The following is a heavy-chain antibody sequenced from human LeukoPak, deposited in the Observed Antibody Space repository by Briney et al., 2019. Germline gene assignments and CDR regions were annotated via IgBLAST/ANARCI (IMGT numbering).Heavy chain of an antibody. CDR2: INPNTNDA. CDR1: GYTFTGHY. J-gene: IGHJ4*02. Sequence: GASVKVSCKASGYTFTGHYMHWVRQAPGQGLEWMGRINPNTNDADYAQKFQGRVSMTTDTPISTAFMGVSRLTSDDTAVYYCTRAPLDCSTTSCRLLDFWGQGTLVTVSS. D-gene: IGHD2-2*01. V-gene: IGHV1-2*06. CDR3: TRAPLDCSTTSCRLLDF.